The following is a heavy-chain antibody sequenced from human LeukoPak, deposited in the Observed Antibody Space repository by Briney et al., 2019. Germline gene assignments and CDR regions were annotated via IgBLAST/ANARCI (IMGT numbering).Heavy chain of an antibody. J-gene: IGHJ6*03. CDR1: GGSMSSYY. D-gene: IGHD3-3*01. CDR3: ARHAIFGVYNCFYYYYMDV. CDR2: IYTSGST. Sequence: PSETLSLTCSVSGGSMSSYYCNWIRQPPGKGLEWIGYIYTSGSTNYNPSLKSRVTMSVDTSNNQVSLKLTSVTAADTAVYYCARHAIFGVYNCFYYYYMDVWGRGTTVTVSS. V-gene: IGHV4-4*09.